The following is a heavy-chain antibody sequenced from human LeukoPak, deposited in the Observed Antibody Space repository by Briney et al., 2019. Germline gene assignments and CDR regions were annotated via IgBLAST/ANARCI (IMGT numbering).Heavy chain of an antibody. V-gene: IGHV3-53*01. CDR2: IYRGGRT. Sequence: GGSLRLSCAASGFTASSNYMSWVRQAPGKGLEYVSVIYRGGRTYYADSVKGRFTVSRDNTRNTLYLQVNNLRAEDTAVYYCARGPNSNWSGLDFWGQGTLLTVSS. D-gene: IGHD6-6*01. J-gene: IGHJ4*02. CDR3: ARGPNSNWSGLDF. CDR1: GFTASSNY.